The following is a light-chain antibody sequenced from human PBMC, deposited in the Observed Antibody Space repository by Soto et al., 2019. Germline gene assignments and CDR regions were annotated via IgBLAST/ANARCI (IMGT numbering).Light chain of an antibody. CDR2: GNT. V-gene: IGLV1-40*01. CDR3: QTYDSRLSGLYV. CDR1: SSNIEAGSD. Sequence: QSVLTQPPSISGAPGQRVTISCTGSSSNIEAGSDVHWYHQLPGTAPKLLIYGNTNRPSGVPDRFSGSKSGTSASLAIAGLTTEDEGDYYCQTYDSRLSGLYVFGTGTKVTVL. J-gene: IGLJ1*01.